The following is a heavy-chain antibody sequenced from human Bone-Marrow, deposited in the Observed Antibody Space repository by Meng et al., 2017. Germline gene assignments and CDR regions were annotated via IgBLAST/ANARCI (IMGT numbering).Heavy chain of an antibody. D-gene: IGHD2-15*01. V-gene: IGHV1-2*06. CDR2: INPNSGGT. J-gene: IGHJ5*02. CDR3: AREGGPDKWFDP. CDR1: GYNFTGYY. Sequence: QVVQFGGEAKRPGAFLKVPCKASGYNFTGYYMHWVRQAPGQGLEWMGRINPNSGGTNYAQKFQGRVTMTRDTSISTAYMELSRLTSADTAVYYCAREGGPDKWFDPWGQGTLVTVSS.